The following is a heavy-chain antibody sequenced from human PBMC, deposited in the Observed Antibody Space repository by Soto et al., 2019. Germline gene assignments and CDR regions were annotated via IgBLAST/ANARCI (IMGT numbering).Heavy chain of an antibody. J-gene: IGHJ6*02. V-gene: IGHV5-51*01. CDR3: AREGDGYNKFYYYYGMDV. CDR2: IYPGDSDT. D-gene: IGHD5-12*01. CDR1: GYSFTSYW. Sequence: GESLKISCKGSGYSFTSYWIGWVRQMPGKGLEWMGIIYPGDSDTRYSPPFQGQVTISADKSISTAYLQWSSLKASDTAMYYCAREGDGYNKFYYYYGMDVWGQGTTVTVSS.